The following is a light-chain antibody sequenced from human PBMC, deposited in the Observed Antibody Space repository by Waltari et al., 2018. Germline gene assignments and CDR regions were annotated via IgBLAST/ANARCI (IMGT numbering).Light chain of an antibody. Sequence: QSALTQPASVSGSPGQSVTIFCAGTSNDVGGYNSVSWYQEHPGQAPRVIIYDVSDRPSGVSDRFSDSKSGNTASLTISGLHAEDEADYYCSSQSSNDVVLFGGGTKLTVL. V-gene: IGLV2-14*01. CDR2: DVS. CDR1: SNDVGGYNS. J-gene: IGLJ2*01. CDR3: SSQSSNDVVL.